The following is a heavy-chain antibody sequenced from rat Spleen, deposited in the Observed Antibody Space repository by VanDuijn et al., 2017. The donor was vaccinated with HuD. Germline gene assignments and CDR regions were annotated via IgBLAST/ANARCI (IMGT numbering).Heavy chain of an antibody. CDR1: GFTFNDYW. Sequence: EVQLVESGGGLVQPGGSLKLSCVASGFTFNDYWMTWIRQAPGKGLEWVATITSGGSNTYYPDSVKGRFTISRDNAKSTLYLQMDSLRSEDTATYYCTRQGRHNSRNYFDYWGQGVMVTVSS. CDR3: TRQGRHNSRNYFDY. J-gene: IGHJ2*01. CDR2: ITSGGSNT. V-gene: IGHV5-31*01. D-gene: IGHD1-5*01.